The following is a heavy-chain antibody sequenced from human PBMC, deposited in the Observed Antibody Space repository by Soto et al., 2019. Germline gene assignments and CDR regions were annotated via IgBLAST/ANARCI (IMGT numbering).Heavy chain of an antibody. CDR3: AKDSSSNAFDI. D-gene: IGHD6-6*01. CDR2: ISWDGGST. J-gene: IGHJ3*02. Sequence: LSLTCAASGFTFDDYTMHWVRQAPGKGLEWVSLISWDGGSTYYADSVKGRFTISRDNSKNSLYLQMNSLRTEDTALYYCAKDSSSNAFDIWGQGTMVTVSS. CDR1: GFTFDDYT. V-gene: IGHV3-43*01.